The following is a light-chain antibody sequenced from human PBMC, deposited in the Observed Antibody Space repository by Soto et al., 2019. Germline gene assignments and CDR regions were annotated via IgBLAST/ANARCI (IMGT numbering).Light chain of an antibody. CDR2: DTS. J-gene: IGKJ4*01. Sequence: EILLTQSPATLSVSPGERAALSCRASQSVSSKLAWYRQRNGQAPRIVIYDTSTRDTGVPARFSGSGSGTEFTLTISSLQSEDFGVYYCQQYDSSPLTFGGGTKVDIK. V-gene: IGKV3-15*01. CDR3: QQYDSSPLT. CDR1: QSVSSK.